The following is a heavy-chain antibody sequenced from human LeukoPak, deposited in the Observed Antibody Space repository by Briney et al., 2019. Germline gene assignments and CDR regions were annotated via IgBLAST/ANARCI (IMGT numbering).Heavy chain of an antibody. CDR3: ASEYYYDSSGYYVVGN. CDR1: GFTFSSYSM. V-gene: IGHV4-4*02. J-gene: IGHJ4*02. D-gene: IGHD3-22*01. Sequence: GSLRLSCAASGFTFSSYSMNWVRQPPGKGLEWIGEIYHSGSTNYNPSLKSRVTISVDKSKNQFSLKLSSVTAADTAVYYCASEYYYDSSGYYVVGNWGQGTLVTVSS. CDR2: IYHSGST.